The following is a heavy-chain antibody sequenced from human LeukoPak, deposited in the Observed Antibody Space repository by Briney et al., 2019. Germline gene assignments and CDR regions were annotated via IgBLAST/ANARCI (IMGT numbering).Heavy chain of an antibody. D-gene: IGHD7-27*01. V-gene: IGHV3-7*03. Sequence: GGSLRLFCAASGFTFSNFWMSWVRQAPGKGLEWVANIKQDGSEKYYVDSVKGRFTISRDNAKNSLYLQMNSLRADDTAVYYCARVSRWGLNHNPHFWGQGTLVTVSS. J-gene: IGHJ4*02. CDR3: ARVSRWGLNHNPHF. CDR2: IKQDGSEK. CDR1: GFTFSNFW.